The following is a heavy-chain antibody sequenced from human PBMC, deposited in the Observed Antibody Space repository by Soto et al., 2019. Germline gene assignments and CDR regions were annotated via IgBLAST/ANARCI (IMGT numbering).Heavy chain of an antibody. CDR2: INYSGST. D-gene: IGHD1-1*01. CDR1: GGSISSYY. J-gene: IGHJ6*02. CDR3: ARHNGYAKEV. V-gene: IGHV4-59*08. Sequence: SETLSLTCTVSGGSISSYYWSWIRQPPGKGLEWIGYINYSGSTNYNPSLKSRVTISVDTSKNQFSLTLNSVTAADTAVYYCARHNGYAKEVGGQGTRVTVPS.